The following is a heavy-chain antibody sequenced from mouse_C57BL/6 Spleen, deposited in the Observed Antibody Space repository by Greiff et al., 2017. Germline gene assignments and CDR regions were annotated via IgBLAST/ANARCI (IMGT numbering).Heavy chain of an antibody. D-gene: IGHD2-4*01. CDR1: GYTFTSYW. V-gene: IGHV1-64*01. CDR3: ASFYYDYDWFAY. J-gene: IGHJ3*01. CDR2: IHPNSGST. Sequence: QVQLQQPGAELVKPGASVKLSCKASGYTFTSYWMHWVKQRPGQGLEWIGMIHPNSGSTNYNEKFKSKATLTVDKSSSTPYMQLSSLTSEDSAVYYCASFYYDYDWFAYWGQGTLVTVSA.